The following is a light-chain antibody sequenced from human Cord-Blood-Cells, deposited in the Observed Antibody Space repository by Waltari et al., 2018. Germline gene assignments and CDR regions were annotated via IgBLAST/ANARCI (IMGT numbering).Light chain of an antibody. J-gene: IGLJ3*02. CDR1: SSNIGSNY. CDR2: RNN. Sequence: QSVLTQPPPASGTPGQRVTISCSGSSSNIGSNYVYWYQPLPGTAPKLLIYRNNQRPSGVPDRFSGSKSGTSASLAISGLRSEDEADYYCAAWDDSLSGWVFGGGTKLTVL. V-gene: IGLV1-47*01. CDR3: AAWDDSLSGWV.